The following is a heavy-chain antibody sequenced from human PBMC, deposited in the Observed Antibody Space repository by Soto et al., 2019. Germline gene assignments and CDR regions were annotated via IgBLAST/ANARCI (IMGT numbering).Heavy chain of an antibody. J-gene: IGHJ5*02. CDR2: VFWDGGE. V-gene: IGHV2-5*02. CDR1: GFSLTTTGVG. CDR3: TQVYGSGSWGWYFHS. Sequence: QITLRESGPSLVKPTETLTLTCTFSGFSLTTTGVGVGWVRQPPGKALEWLAVVFWDGGERYSPSLKSRVTLTKDTSKDQVVFTMANMDPADTATYFCTQVYGSGSWGWYFHSWGQGTLVTVSS. D-gene: IGHD1-26*01.